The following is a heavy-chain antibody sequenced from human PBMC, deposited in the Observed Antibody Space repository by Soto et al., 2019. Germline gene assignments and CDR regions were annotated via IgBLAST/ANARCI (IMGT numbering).Heavy chain of an antibody. D-gene: IGHD1-26*01. CDR2: ISGSGGST. CDR1: GFTFSSYA. CDR3: AKRTQRGIVGANGY. J-gene: IGHJ4*02. V-gene: IGHV3-23*01. Sequence: EVQLLESGGGLVQPGGSLRLSCAASGFTFSSYAMSWVRQAPGKGLEWVSAISGSGGSTYYADSVKGRFTISRDNSKNALYRQMNRLRAEDTAVYYCAKRTQRGIVGANGYWGQGTLVTVSS.